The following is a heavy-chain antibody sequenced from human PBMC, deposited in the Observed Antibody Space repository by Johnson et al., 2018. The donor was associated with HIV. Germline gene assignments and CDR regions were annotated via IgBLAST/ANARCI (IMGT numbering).Heavy chain of an antibody. CDR1: GFTFSSQW. V-gene: IGHV3-7*05. CDR2: IKEDGGAI. CDR3: ARAQA. J-gene: IGHJ3*01. Sequence: VQLLESGGGLVQPGGSLRLSCAASGFTFSSQWMSWVRQAPGKGPEWVASIKEDGGAIYYADSVEGRFTISRDNTKESLYLQMNNLRAEDTAVYYCARAQAWGQGTMVIVSS.